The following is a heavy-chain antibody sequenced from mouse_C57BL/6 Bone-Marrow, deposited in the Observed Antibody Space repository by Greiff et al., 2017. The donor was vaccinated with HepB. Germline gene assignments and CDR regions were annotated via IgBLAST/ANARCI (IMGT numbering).Heavy chain of an antibody. V-gene: IGHV1-59*01. Sequence: VQLQQPGAELVRPGTSVKLSCKASGYTFTSYWMHWVKQRPGQGLEWIGVIDPSDSYTNYNQKFKGKATLTVDTSSSTAYMQLSSLTSEDSAVYYGAGLYDYEAGRGGFDVWGTGTTVTVSS. CDR2: IDPSDSYT. D-gene: IGHD2-4*01. J-gene: IGHJ1*03. CDR1: GYTFTSYW. CDR3: AGLYDYEAGRGGFDV.